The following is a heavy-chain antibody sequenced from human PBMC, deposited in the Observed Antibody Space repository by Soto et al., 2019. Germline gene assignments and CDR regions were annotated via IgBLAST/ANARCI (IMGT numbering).Heavy chain of an antibody. CDR2: IYYSGTT. CDR1: GGSISSISYC. V-gene: IGHV4-39*01. J-gene: IGHJ4*02. CDR3: AKGRNLNWNHNFDS. D-gene: IGHD1-1*01. Sequence: PSETLSLTCTVSGGSISSISYCWDWIRQPPGKGLEWVGTIYYSGTTYYYPSLRGRVTISVDTSKNQFSLKLSSVTAADTAVYYCAKGRNLNWNHNFDSGGQGTLVTVSS.